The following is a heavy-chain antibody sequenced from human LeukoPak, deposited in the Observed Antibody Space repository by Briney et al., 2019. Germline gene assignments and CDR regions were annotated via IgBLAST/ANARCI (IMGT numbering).Heavy chain of an antibody. CDR1: GYTFTSYG. V-gene: IGHV1-18*01. CDR3: ARDGSLWFGELTPGASDY. D-gene: IGHD3-10*01. Sequence: ASVKVSCKASGYTFTSYGVSWVRQAPGQGLEWMGWISAYNGNTNYAQKLQGRVTMTTDTSTSTAYMELRSLGSDDTAVYYCARDGSLWFGELTPGASDYWGQGTLVTVSS. J-gene: IGHJ4*02. CDR2: ISAYNGNT.